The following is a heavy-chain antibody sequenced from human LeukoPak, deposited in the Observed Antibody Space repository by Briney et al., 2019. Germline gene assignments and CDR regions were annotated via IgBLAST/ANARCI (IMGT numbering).Heavy chain of an antibody. J-gene: IGHJ4*02. Sequence: GGSLRLSCAASGFTFSTYWMSWVRQAPGKGLEWVANIKQDGSEKYYLDSVKGRFTISRDNAKNSLYLQMNSLRAEDTAVYFCMREAAAGIDYWGQGALVTVSS. CDR2: IKQDGSEK. D-gene: IGHD6-13*01. CDR3: MREAAAGIDY. CDR1: GFTFSTYW. V-gene: IGHV3-7*01.